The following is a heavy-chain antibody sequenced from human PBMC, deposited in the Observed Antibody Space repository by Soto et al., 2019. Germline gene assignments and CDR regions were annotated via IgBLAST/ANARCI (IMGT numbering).Heavy chain of an antibody. Sequence: PLETLSLTCAVSGFSISSGHYWGWMRQTPGKGLEWIGSTHYSGRTYYSTSLKSRVTISVDTSKNQVSLRLRSVTAADTALYYCATHFYGAYVVDSWGQGTLVTVSS. D-gene: IGHD4-17*01. CDR2: THYSGRT. V-gene: IGHV4-38-2*01. CDR1: GFSISSGHY. CDR3: ATHFYGAYVVDS. J-gene: IGHJ4*02.